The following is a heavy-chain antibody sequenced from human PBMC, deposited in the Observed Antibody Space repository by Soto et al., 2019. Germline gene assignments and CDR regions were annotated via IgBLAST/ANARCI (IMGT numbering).Heavy chain of an antibody. Sequence: QLQLLESGPGLMGPSETLSLTCSVSGSSVSTPTYYWSWIRQPPGKGLEWIGYVYYSGNTVYNPTPSSRDPISLDTSKNQTATSLTSVAAAYTAGYYCARSYRGWTWGQGTLVTVSS. CDR3: ARSYRGWT. CDR2: VYYSGNT. CDR1: GSSVSTPTYY. D-gene: IGHD2-15*01. V-gene: IGHV4-61*01. J-gene: IGHJ5*02.